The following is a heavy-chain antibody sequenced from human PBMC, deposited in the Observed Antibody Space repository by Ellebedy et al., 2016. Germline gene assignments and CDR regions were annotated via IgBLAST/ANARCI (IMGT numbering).Heavy chain of an antibody. V-gene: IGHV1-24*01. D-gene: IGHD6-6*01. CDR3: ATVDDSSSGFNWFDP. J-gene: IGHJ5*02. CDR2: FDPEDGET. CDR1: GYTLTELS. Sequence: ASVKVSCXVSGYTLTELSMHWVRQAPGKGLEWMGGFDPEDGETIYAQKFQGRVTMTEDTSTDTAYMELSSLRSEDTAVYYCATVDDSSSGFNWFDPWGQGTLVTVSS.